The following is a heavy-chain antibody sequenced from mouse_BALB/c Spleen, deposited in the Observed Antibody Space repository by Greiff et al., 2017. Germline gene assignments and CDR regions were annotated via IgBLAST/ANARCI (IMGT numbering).Heavy chain of an antibody. V-gene: IGHV7-3*02. CDR2: IRNKANGYTT. D-gene: IGHD2-14*01. CDR1: GFTFTDYY. CDR3: ARNRYDLYYAMDY. Sequence: EVQGVESGGGLVQPGGSLRLSCATSGFTFTDYYMSWVRQPPGKALEWLGFIRNKANGYTTEYSASVKGRFTISRDNSQSILYLQMNTLRAEDSATYYCARNRYDLYYAMDYWGQGTSVTVSS. J-gene: IGHJ4*01.